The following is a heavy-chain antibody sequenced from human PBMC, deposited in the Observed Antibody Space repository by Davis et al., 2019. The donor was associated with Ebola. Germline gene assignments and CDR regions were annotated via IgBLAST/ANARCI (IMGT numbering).Heavy chain of an antibody. CDR3: ARNSGYCSGGSCYYYYYGMDV. CDR1: GFTFSSYW. D-gene: IGHD2-15*01. J-gene: IGHJ6*02. V-gene: IGHV3-7*03. CDR2: IKQDGSEK. Sequence: PGGSLRLSCAASGFTFSSYWMSWVRQAPGKGLEWVANIKQDGSEKYYVDSVKGRFTISRDNAKNSLYLQMNSLRAEDTAVYYCARNSGYCSGGSCYYYYYGMDVWGQGTTVTVSS.